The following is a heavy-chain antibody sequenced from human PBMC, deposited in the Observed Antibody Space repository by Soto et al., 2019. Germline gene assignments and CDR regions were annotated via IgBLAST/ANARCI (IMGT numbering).Heavy chain of an antibody. Sequence: EVQLVESGGGLVQPGGSLRLSCAASGFTFSTYWMHWVRQAPGKGLVWVSRINSDGSSTNYADSVKGRFTISRDNAENTLYLEINNLRAEDTAVYYCARDYYTRLGHSSGGGCPLDYWGQGTLVTVSS. V-gene: IGHV3-74*01. D-gene: IGHD2-15*01. J-gene: IGHJ4*02. CDR3: ARDYYTRLGHSSGGGCPLDY. CDR2: INSDGSST. CDR1: GFTFSTYW.